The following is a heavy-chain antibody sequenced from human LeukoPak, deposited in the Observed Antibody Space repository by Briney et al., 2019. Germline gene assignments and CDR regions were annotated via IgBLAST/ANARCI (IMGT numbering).Heavy chain of an antibody. CDR2: INHSGST. Sequence: SETLSLTCAVYGGSFSGYYWNWIRQSPGKGLEWIGEINHSGSTNYNPSLKSRVTISVDTSKNQFSLKLNSVTAADTAVHYCASRYFCSSTSCYTFDYWGQGTLVTVSS. D-gene: IGHD2-2*02. J-gene: IGHJ4*02. V-gene: IGHV4-34*01. CDR1: GGSFSGYY. CDR3: ASRYFCSSTSCYTFDY.